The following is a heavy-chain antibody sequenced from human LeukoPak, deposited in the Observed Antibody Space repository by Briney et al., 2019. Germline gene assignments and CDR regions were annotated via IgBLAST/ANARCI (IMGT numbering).Heavy chain of an antibody. D-gene: IGHD7-27*01. CDR2: ISGSGGST. CDR1: GFTFSSYA. Sequence: GGSLRLSCVASGFTFSSYAMSWVRQAPGKGLEWVSAISGSGGSTYYADSVKGRFTISRDNSKNTLYLQMNSLRAEDTAVYYCAILPWGLDFDYWGRGTLVTVSS. CDR3: AILPWGLDFDY. J-gene: IGHJ4*02. V-gene: IGHV3-23*01.